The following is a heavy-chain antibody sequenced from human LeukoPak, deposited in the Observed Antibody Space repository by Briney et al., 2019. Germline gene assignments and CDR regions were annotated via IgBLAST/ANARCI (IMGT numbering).Heavy chain of an antibody. CDR3: ASTDWNYAQ. V-gene: IGHV4-59*08. Sequence: SETLSLTCTVSGGSISNYYSSWFRHPPGQGLEWMGYIYYSGSTNYNPSLRSRVTISVEKSKKQFSLRLTSVTASDTPVYYCASTDWNYAQWGRGILVTVSS. D-gene: IGHD1-7*01. CDR2: IYYSGST. CDR1: GGSISNYY. J-gene: IGHJ4*02.